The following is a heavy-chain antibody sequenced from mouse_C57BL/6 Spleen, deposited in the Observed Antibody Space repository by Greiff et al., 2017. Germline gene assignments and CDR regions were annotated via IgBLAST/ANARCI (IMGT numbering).Heavy chain of an antibody. CDR2: IHPSDSDT. V-gene: IGHV1-74*01. D-gene: IGHD2-2*01. CDR1: GYTFTSYW. CDR3: ARKGIYYGYDGAYAMDY. Sequence: QVQLQQPGAELVKPGASVKVSCKASGYTFTSYWMHWVKQRPGQGLEWIGRIHPSDSDTNYNQKFKGKATLTVDTSSSTAYMQLSSLTSEDSAVYYCARKGIYYGYDGAYAMDYWGQGTSVTVSS. J-gene: IGHJ4*01.